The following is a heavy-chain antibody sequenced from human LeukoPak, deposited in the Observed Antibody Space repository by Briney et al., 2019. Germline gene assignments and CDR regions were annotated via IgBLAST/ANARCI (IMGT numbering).Heavy chain of an antibody. CDR3: ARIGDWGAALDF. CDR1: SDSIRTGNFY. Sequence: PSQTLSLTCSVSSDSIRTGNFYWNWIRQPAGTGLEWIGRVYRSGTTNYNPSLKGRVTISLDASNKQFSMTLNSVTAADTAVYYCARIGDWGAALDFWGQGTVVTVSS. CDR2: VYRSGTT. J-gene: IGHJ3*01. D-gene: IGHD2-21*01. V-gene: IGHV4-61*02.